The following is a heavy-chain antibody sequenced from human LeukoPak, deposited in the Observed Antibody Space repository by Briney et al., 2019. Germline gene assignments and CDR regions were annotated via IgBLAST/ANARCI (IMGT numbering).Heavy chain of an antibody. J-gene: IGHJ4*02. V-gene: IGHV4-39*02. CDR3: ARELPRRYFDY. Sequence: PSETLSLTCAVSGGSINSSSYYWAWIRQPPGKGLEWIGSIYHTGSTYYNPSLRSRVTISLDTSNNQFSLKLTSVTATDTAIYYCARELPRRYFDYWGQGTLVTVSS. CDR2: IYHTGST. CDR1: GGSINSSSYY.